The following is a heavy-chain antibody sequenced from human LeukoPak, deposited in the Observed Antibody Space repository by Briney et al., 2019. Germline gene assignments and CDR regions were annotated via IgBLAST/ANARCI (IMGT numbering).Heavy chain of an antibody. J-gene: IGHJ5*02. CDR1: CRSISNSSYY. CDR3: ASLIGGSYLGWFDP. CDR2: IYYSGST. V-gene: IGHV4-39*01. Sequence: PSETLSLTCIVSCRSISNSSYYWGWIRQPPGKGLEWIGSIYYSGSTYYNPSLKSRVTISVDTSKNQFSLKLTAVAAADTAVYYCASLIGGSYLGWFDPWGQGTLVTVSS. D-gene: IGHD1-26*01.